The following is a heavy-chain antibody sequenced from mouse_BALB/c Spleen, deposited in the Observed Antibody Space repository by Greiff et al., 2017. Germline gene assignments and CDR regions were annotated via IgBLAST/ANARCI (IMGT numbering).Heavy chain of an antibody. J-gene: IGHJ4*01. CDR3: AKHYYGSSYPYYAMDY. CDR1: GFSLTDYG. V-gene: IGHV2-6-5*01. CDR2: IWGGGST. D-gene: IGHD1-1*01. Sequence: VQLVESGPGLVAPSQSLSITCTVSGFSLTDYGVSWIRQPPGKGLEWLGVIWGGGSTYYNSALKSRLSISKDNSKSQVFLKMNSLQTDDTAMYYCAKHYYGSSYPYYAMDYWGQGTSVTVSS.